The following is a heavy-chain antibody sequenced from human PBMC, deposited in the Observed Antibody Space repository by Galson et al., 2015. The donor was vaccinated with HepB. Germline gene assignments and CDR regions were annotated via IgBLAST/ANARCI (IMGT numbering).Heavy chain of an antibody. CDR1: GGSISTYY. Sequence: SETLSLTCTVSGGSISTYYWGWIRQPPGKGLEWIGYISYSGSTNYNPSLKSRVTISVDTSKNQFSLKLSSVTAADTAVYYCARVSDGWDFDYWGQGTLVTVSS. D-gene: IGHD5-24*01. J-gene: IGHJ4*02. CDR2: ISYSGST. V-gene: IGHV4-59*01. CDR3: ARVSDGWDFDY.